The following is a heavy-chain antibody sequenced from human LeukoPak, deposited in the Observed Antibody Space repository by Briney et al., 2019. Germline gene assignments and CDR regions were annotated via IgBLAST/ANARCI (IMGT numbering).Heavy chain of an antibody. V-gene: IGHV3-23*01. CDR2: ISGSGGST. CDR3: ARALYYFDY. CDR1: GFTFSTYA. Sequence: GGSLILSCAASGFTFSTYAMSWVRQAPGKGLEWVSAISGSGGSTYYADSVKGRFTISRDNSKNTLYLQMNSLRAEDTAVYYCARALYYFDYWGQGTLVTVSS. J-gene: IGHJ4*02.